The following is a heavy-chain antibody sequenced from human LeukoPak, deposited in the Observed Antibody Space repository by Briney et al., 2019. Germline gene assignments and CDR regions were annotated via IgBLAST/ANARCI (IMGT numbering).Heavy chain of an antibody. CDR3: ARDPGTVTTGFDY. CDR1: GGSISSSNW. J-gene: IGHJ4*02. CDR2: IYHSGST. Sequence: PSETLSLTCAVSGGSISSSNWWSWVRPPPGKGLEWIGEIYHSGSTNYNPSLKSQVTISVDKSKNQFSLKLSSATAADTAVYYCARDPGTVTTGFDYWGQGTLVTVSS. V-gene: IGHV4-4*02. D-gene: IGHD4-17*01.